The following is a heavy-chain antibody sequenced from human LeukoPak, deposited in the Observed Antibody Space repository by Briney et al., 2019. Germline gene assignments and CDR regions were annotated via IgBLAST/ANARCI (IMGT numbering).Heavy chain of an antibody. CDR2: ISSSSSYI. Sequence: GGSLRLSCAASGFTFSTYSMSWVRQAPGKGLEWVSSISSSSSYIYYADSVKGRFTISRDNAKNSLYLQMNSLRDEDTAVYYCARCTATSSTSCYAVDYWGQGTLVTVSS. CDR1: GFTFSTYS. J-gene: IGHJ4*02. D-gene: IGHD2-2*01. CDR3: ARCTATSSTSCYAVDY. V-gene: IGHV3-21*01.